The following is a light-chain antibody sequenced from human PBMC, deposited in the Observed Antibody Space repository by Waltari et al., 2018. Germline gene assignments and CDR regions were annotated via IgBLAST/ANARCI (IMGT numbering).Light chain of an antibody. CDR1: SRDVGGYNY. J-gene: IGLJ2*01. V-gene: IGLV2-11*01. Sequence: QSALTQPRSVSGSPGQSVTISCTGTSRDVGGYNYVSWYQQHPGKVPKLIIFDVSTRPSGVPNRFSGSKSGNTASLTISGLLAEDEADCYCCSYAGSYTLIFGGGTKMTVL. CDR3: CSYAGSYTLI. CDR2: DVS.